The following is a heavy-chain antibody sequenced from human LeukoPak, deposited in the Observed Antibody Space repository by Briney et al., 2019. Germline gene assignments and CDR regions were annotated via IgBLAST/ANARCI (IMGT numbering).Heavy chain of an antibody. CDR2: ISSSSTTI. Sequence: GGSLRLSCVASELTFSDFSMNSVRQAPGKGLQWVSYISSSSTTIYYADSVKGRFTISRDNARNSLYLQMNSLRDEDTAVYYCARDLISGAYTFDYWGQGTLVTVSS. J-gene: IGHJ4*02. CDR1: ELTFSDFS. CDR3: ARDLISGAYTFDY. D-gene: IGHD2-15*01. V-gene: IGHV3-48*02.